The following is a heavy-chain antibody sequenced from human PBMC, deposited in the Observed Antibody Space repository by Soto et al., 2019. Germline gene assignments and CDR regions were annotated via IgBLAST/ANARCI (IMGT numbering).Heavy chain of an antibody. J-gene: IGHJ4*02. Sequence: PSETLSLTCTVSGGPINSSYSYWGWIRQPPGKGLEWIGSVFYSGRTFYNPSLKSRATISVDKSKNQFSLKLSAMDGADGGVYYCARVETFGGVINSNVDYWGQGTLVTVSS. CDR1: GGPINSSYSY. V-gene: IGHV4-39*07. CDR3: ARVETFGGVINSNVDY. CDR2: VFYSGRT. D-gene: IGHD3-16*02.